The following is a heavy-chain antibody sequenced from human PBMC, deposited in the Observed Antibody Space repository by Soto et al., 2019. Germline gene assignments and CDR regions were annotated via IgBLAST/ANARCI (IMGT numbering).Heavy chain of an antibody. J-gene: IGHJ4*02. D-gene: IGHD3-10*01. Sequence: EVQLLESGGGWVQPGGSLRLCCAASGFSCSSYAMRWVLQTPGMGLDWISAITPSGGDTYHADSVKGRFTISRDNSKKTLYLQMNSLRAEDAALYYCGKGSSASRPYYFDYWGQGTLVAVSS. V-gene: IGHV3-23*01. CDR1: GFSCSSYA. CDR2: ITPSGGDT. CDR3: GKGSSASRPYYFDY.